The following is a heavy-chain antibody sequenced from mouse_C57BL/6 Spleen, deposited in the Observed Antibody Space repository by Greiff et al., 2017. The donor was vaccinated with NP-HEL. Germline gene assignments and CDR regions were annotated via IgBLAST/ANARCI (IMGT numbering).Heavy chain of an antibody. V-gene: IGHV5-4*03. Sequence: EVKLVESGGGLVKPGGSLKLSCAASGFTFSSYAMSWVRQTPEKRLEWVATISDGGSYTYYPDNVKGRFTISRDNAKNNLYLQMSHLKSEDTAMYYWARGGTTVVEDYAMDYWGQGTSVTVSS. CDR1: GFTFSSYA. CDR3: ARGGTTVVEDYAMDY. D-gene: IGHD1-1*01. CDR2: ISDGGSYT. J-gene: IGHJ4*01.